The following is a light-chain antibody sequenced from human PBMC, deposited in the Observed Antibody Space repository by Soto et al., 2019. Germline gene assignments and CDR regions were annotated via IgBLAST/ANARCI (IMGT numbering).Light chain of an antibody. Sequence: DIPMTQSHSTLSASLRPRLFLXWRASHSISDCVAWYQQKPGKAPEVLIYKASTLQSGVPSRFSGSGSGTEFTLTISSLQPDDFATYYCQQYNSYSWTFGQGTKVDIK. CDR1: HSISDC. V-gene: IGKV1-5*03. CDR2: KAS. J-gene: IGKJ1*01. CDR3: QQYNSYSWT.